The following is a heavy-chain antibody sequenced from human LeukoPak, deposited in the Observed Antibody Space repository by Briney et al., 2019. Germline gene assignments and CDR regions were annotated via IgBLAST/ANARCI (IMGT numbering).Heavy chain of an antibody. Sequence: SETLSLTCTVSGGSISSYYWSWIRQPPGKGLEWIGYIYYSGSTNYNPSLKSRVTISVDTSKKQFSLKLSSVTAADTAVYYCARTLVGLPAFDIWGQGTMVTVSS. CDR3: ARTLVGLPAFDI. CDR1: GGSISSYY. J-gene: IGHJ3*02. D-gene: IGHD2-15*01. V-gene: IGHV4-59*01. CDR2: IYYSGST.